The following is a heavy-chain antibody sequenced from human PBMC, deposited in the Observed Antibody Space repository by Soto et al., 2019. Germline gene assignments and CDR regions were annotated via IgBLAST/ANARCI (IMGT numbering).Heavy chain of an antibody. Sequence: ASVKVYCKASGGTFSSYAISWVRQAPGQGLEWMGGIIPIFGTANYAQKFQGRVTITADESTSTAYMELSSLRSEDTAVYYCAREYQGFPIPNLFAPCGQGTLVTVSS. V-gene: IGHV1-69*13. CDR1: GGTFSSYA. CDR3: AREYQGFPIPNLFAP. D-gene: IGHD3-10*01. CDR2: IIPIFGTA. J-gene: IGHJ5*01.